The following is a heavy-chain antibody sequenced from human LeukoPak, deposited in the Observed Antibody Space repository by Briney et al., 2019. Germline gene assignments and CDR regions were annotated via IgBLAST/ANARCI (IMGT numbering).Heavy chain of an antibody. D-gene: IGHD2-2*02. Sequence: GGSLRLSCAASGFTFSSYAMSWVRQAPGKGLEWVSAISGSGGSTYYADSVKGRFTISRGNSKNTLYLQMNSLRAEDTAVYYCAKDQYQLLYETWGQGTLVTVSS. CDR2: ISGSGGST. J-gene: IGHJ5*02. CDR1: GFTFSSYA. CDR3: AKDQYQLLYET. V-gene: IGHV3-23*01.